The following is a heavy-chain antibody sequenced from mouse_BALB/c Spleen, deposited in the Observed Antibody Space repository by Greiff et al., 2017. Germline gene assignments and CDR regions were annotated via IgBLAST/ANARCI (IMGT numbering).Heavy chain of an antibody. Sequence: QVQLQQSGAELVRPGTSVKVSCKASGYAFTNYLIEWVKQRPGQALEWIGVINPGSGGTNYNEKFKGKATLTADKSSSTAYMQLSSLTSDDSAVYFCAREGLGRYYFDYWGQGTTLTVSS. CDR1: GYAFTNYL. D-gene: IGHD4-1*01. CDR3: AREGLGRYYFDY. J-gene: IGHJ2*01. V-gene: IGHV1-54*01. CDR2: INPGSGGT.